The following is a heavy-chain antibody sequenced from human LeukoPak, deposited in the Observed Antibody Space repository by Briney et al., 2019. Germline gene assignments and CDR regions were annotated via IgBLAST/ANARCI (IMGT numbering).Heavy chain of an antibody. J-gene: IGHJ4*02. D-gene: IGHD7-27*01. CDR1: GFTFSSYA. CDR2: ISGSGGRT. CDR3: IKDRTGAYSFDY. Sequence: GGSLRLSCAASGFTFSSYAMSWVRQAPGKGLEWVSSISGSGGRTYYADSVKGRLTISRDNSENKLYLQMSSLRAEDTAVYYCIKDRTGAYSFDYWGQGTLVTVSS. V-gene: IGHV3-23*01.